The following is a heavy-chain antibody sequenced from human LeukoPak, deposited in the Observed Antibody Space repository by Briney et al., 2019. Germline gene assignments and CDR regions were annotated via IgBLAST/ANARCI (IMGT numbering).Heavy chain of an antibody. D-gene: IGHD3-10*01. J-gene: IGHJ4*02. Sequence: KPSETLSLTCTVSGGSISTYYWNWMRQPPGKGLEWIGYLYNSGSTNYNPSLKSRLTISVDMSKNQLSLKLSSVTAADTAVYYCARHTMVRGVMGVDYWGQGTLVTVSS. CDR3: ARHTMVRGVMGVDY. CDR2: LYNSGST. V-gene: IGHV4-59*01. CDR1: GGSISTYY.